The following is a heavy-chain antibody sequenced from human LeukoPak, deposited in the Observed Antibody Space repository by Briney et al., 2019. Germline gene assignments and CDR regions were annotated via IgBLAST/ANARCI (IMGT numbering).Heavy chain of an antibody. CDR1: GFTFSSYG. CDR2: ISGSGGGT. Sequence: GGSLRLSCAASGFTFSSYGMHWVRQAPGKGLEWVSAISGSGGGTFYADSVKGRFTISRDKSKDTLYLQMSSLRAEDTAVYYCAKNRYQLLPIFDYWGQGTLVTVSS. CDR3: AKNRYQLLPIFDY. V-gene: IGHV3-23*01. D-gene: IGHD2-2*01. J-gene: IGHJ4*02.